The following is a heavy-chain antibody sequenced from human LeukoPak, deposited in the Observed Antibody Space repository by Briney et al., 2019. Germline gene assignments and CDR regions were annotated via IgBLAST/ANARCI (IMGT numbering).Heavy chain of an antibody. CDR2: IKQDGSEK. CDR3: AELGITMIGGV. D-gene: IGHD3-10*02. CDR1: GFTFSSYW. J-gene: IGHJ6*04. Sequence: GSLRLSCAASGFTFSSYWMTWVRPAPGKGLEWVANIKQDGSEKYYVGSVEGRFTISRDNAKNSLYLQMNSLRAEDTAVYYCAELGITMIGGVWGKGTTVTISS. V-gene: IGHV3-7*01.